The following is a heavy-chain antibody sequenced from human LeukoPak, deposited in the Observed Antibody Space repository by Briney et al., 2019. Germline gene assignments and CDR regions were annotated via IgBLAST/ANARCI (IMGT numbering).Heavy chain of an antibody. Sequence: GGSLRLSCTASGFTFGSYWMAWVRQAPGKGLEWVANLKPDGGATYYLGSVRGRFTISRENDKSSLYLQTNSLRVEDTAVYYCGRSVAGIDYWGQGTLVTVSS. CDR1: GFTFGSYW. V-gene: IGHV3-7*01. CDR2: LKPDGGAT. CDR3: GRSVAGIDY. J-gene: IGHJ4*02. D-gene: IGHD6-19*01.